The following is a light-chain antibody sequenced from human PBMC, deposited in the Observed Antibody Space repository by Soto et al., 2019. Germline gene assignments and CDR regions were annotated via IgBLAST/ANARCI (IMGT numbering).Light chain of an antibody. CDR1: SSDVGDYNY. CDR2: DVS. CDR3: CSYAGNYYV. J-gene: IGLJ1*01. Sequence: QSALTQPRSVSGSPGQSVTISCTGTSSDVGDYNYVSWYQQHPGKAPKLMIYDVSKRPSGVPDRFSGSKSGNTASLTISGLQAEDEADYYCCSYAGNYYVFGTGTKVTGL. V-gene: IGLV2-11*01.